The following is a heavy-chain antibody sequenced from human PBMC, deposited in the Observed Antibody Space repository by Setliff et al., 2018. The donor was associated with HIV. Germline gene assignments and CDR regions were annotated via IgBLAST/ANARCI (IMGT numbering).Heavy chain of an antibody. J-gene: IGHJ4*02. D-gene: IGHD5-12*01. Sequence: GGSLRLSCAASGFTFSSYWMHWVRQAPGKGLVWVSHISNDGTRTNYADSVKGRFSISRDNAKNTLYLQMNNLRAEDTAVYYCVTSPNIVRRWGQGTLVTVSS. CDR1: GFTFSSYW. V-gene: IGHV3-74*01. CDR2: ISNDGTRT. CDR3: VTSPNIVRR.